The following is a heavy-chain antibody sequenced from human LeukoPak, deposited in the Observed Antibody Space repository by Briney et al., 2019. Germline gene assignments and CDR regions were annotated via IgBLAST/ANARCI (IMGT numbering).Heavy chain of an antibody. CDR1: GGSISSYY. V-gene: IGHV4-59*12. D-gene: IGHD3-3*01. Sequence: SETLSLTCTVSGGSISSYYWSWIRQPPGKGLEWIGYIYYSGSTNYNPSLKSRVTISVDTSKNQFSLKLSSVTAADTAVYYCARETYDSLDAFDIWGQGTMVTVSS. CDR2: IYYSGST. J-gene: IGHJ3*02. CDR3: ARETYDSLDAFDI.